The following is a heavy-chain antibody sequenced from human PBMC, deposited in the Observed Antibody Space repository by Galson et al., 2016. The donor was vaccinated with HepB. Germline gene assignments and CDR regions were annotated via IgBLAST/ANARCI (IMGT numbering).Heavy chain of an antibody. D-gene: IGHD3-22*01. CDR2: IYPGDSHT. V-gene: IGHV5-51*01. CDR3: ARLANHFDGSGDDPFDF. CDR1: GYKFISYW. J-gene: IGHJ3*01. Sequence: QSGAEVKEPGESLKISCKGSGYKFISYWIGWVRQMPGKGLEWMGIIYPGDSHTRYSPSFQGQVSISADKSISTAYLQWSSLKASDTAMYYCARLANHFDGSGDDPFDFWGQGTMVTVSS.